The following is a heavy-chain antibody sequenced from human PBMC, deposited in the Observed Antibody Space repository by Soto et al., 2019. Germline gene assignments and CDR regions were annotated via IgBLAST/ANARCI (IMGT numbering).Heavy chain of an antibody. CDR3: AKDRRYYDFWSGYYTYYYYGMDV. V-gene: IGHV3-30*18. CDR1: GFTFSSYG. CDR2: ISYDGSNK. J-gene: IGHJ6*02. D-gene: IGHD3-3*01. Sequence: PGGSLRLSCAASGFTFSSYGMHRVRQAPGKGLEWVAVISYDGSNKYYADSVKGRFTISRDNSKNTLYLQMNSLRAEDTAVYYCAKDRRYYDFWSGYYTYYYYGMDVWGQGTTVTV.